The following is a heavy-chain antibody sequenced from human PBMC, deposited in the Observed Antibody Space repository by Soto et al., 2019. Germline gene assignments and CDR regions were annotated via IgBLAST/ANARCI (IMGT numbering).Heavy chain of an antibody. J-gene: IGHJ3*01. V-gene: IGHV3-11*05. CDR1: GIRLSESY. CDR3: ARRRAFGEVEAFDD. Sequence: QVQLVESGGGLVKPGGTLRLSCAGSGIRLSESYINWIRLTPEKGLAWISYIGDSYRHYAASVRGRFTISRDNVHNSVSLEMTNLRVYDTAIYYCARRRAFGEVEAFDDWGPGTLVTVSS. CDR2: IGDSYR. D-gene: IGHD3-16*01.